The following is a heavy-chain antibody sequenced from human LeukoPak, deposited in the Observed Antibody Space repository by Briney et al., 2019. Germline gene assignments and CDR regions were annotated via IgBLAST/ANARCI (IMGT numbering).Heavy chain of an antibody. CDR2: ISSSSSYI. V-gene: IGHV3-21*01. CDR1: GLTFSSYS. Sequence: GGSLRLSCAASGLTFSSYSMNWVRQAPGKGLEWVSSISSSSSYIYYADSVKGRFTISRDNAKNSLYLQMNSLRAEDTAVYYCARHGYSYGYSDYWGQGTLVTVSS. J-gene: IGHJ4*02. CDR3: ARHGYSYGYSDY. D-gene: IGHD5-18*01.